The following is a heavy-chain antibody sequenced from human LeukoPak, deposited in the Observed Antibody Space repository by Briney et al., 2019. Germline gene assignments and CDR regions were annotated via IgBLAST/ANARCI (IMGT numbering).Heavy chain of an antibody. V-gene: IGHV3-30-3*01. Sequence: PGGSLRLSCAASGLTFSNYAMHWVRQAPGKGLEWVAVISFDGSNKYYADSVKGRFTISRDNFRNTLYLQMNNLGAEDTAVYYCARDKQWLAFDYWGQGTLVTVSS. CDR3: ARDKQWLAFDY. J-gene: IGHJ4*02. CDR1: GLTFSNYA. CDR2: ISFDGSNK. D-gene: IGHD6-19*01.